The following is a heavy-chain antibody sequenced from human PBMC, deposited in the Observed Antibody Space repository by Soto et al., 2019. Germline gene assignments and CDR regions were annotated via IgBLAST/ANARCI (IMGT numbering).Heavy chain of an antibody. CDR1: GFTFSSYG. D-gene: IGHD5-12*01. Sequence: QVQLVESGGGVVQPGRSLRLSCAASGFTFSSYGMHWVRQAPGKGLEWVAVIWYDGSNKYYADSVKGRFTISRDNSKNTVYRQMNSLRAEDTAVYYCARDSGYDPVYYYGMDVWGQGTTVTVSS. J-gene: IGHJ6*02. CDR3: ARDSGYDPVYYYGMDV. CDR2: IWYDGSNK. V-gene: IGHV3-33*01.